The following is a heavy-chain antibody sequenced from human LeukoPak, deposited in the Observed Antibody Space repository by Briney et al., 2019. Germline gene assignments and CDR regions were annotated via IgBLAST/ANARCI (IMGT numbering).Heavy chain of an antibody. CDR3: AREGGSWGDDSHIRFGDY. V-gene: IGHV1-46*01. CDR2: INPSGGST. J-gene: IGHJ4*02. Sequence: ASVKVSCKASGYTFTSYYMHWVRQAPGQGLEWMGIINPSGGSTSYAQKFQGRVTMTRDTSTSTVYMELSSLRSEDTAVYYCAREGGSWGDDSHIRFGDYWGQGTLVTVSS. D-gene: IGHD2-15*01. CDR1: GYTFTSYY.